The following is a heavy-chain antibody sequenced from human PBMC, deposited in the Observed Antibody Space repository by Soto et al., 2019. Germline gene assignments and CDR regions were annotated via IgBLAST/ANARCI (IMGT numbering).Heavy chain of an antibody. CDR1: GYGFTTYG. CDR2: ISAHNGNT. CDR3: ARGRYGDY. Sequence: QIHLVQSGAEVKKPGASVKVSCKGSGYGFTTYGITWVRQAPGQGLEGMEWISAHNGNTNYAQKLQGRVTVTRDTSTSTAYIELSSLRSDDTAGYYCARGRYGDYWGQGALVTVSS. J-gene: IGHJ4*02. V-gene: IGHV1-18*01. D-gene: IGHD1-1*01.